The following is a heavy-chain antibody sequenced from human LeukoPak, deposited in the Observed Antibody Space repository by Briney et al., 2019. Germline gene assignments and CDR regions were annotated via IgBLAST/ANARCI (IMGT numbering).Heavy chain of an antibody. D-gene: IGHD3-3*01. Sequence: GGSLRLSCAASGFIFTDYSMNWVRQAPGKGLEWVSYIDRTSNNIYYPDSVKGRFTISRDNAKNSLYLQMNSLRAEDTAVYYCARDLSIFAASFDYWGQGTLVTVSS. CDR2: IDRTSNNI. CDR1: GFIFTDYS. J-gene: IGHJ4*02. V-gene: IGHV3-48*01. CDR3: ARDLSIFAASFDY.